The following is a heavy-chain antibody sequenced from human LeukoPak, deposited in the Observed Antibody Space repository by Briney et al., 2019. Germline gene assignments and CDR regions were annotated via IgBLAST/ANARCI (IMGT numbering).Heavy chain of an antibody. V-gene: IGHV1-18*01. D-gene: IGHD6-13*01. CDR3: ARDVIAAAGKRGFEDY. J-gene: IGHJ4*01. Sequence: GASVKVSCKASGYTFTSYGISWVRQAPGQGLEWMGWIGAYNGNTNYAQKLQGRVTMTTDTSTSTAYMELRSLRSDDTAVYYCARDVIAAAGKRGFEDYWGQGTLVTVSS. CDR2: IGAYNGNT. CDR1: GYTFTSYG.